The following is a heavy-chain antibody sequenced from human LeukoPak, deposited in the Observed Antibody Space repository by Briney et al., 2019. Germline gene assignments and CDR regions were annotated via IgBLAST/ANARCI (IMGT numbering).Heavy chain of an antibody. CDR1: GGSISSYY. J-gene: IGHJ6*02. Sequence: SETLSLTCTVSGGSISSYYWSWIRQPPGKGLEWIGYIYYSGSTNYNPSLKSRVTISVDTSKNQFSLKLSSVTAADTAVYYCARVSSSGWYDYHYYYGMDVWGQGTTVTVSS. CDR3: ARVSSSGWYDYHYYYGMDV. CDR2: IYYSGST. V-gene: IGHV4-59*01. D-gene: IGHD6-19*01.